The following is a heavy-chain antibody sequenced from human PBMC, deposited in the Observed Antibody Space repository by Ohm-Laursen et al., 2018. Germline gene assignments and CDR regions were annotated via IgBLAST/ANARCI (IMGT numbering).Heavy chain of an antibody. D-gene: IGHD6-19*01. CDR3: ARGSGFFKLDV. V-gene: IGHV4-34*01. Sequence: SDTLSLTCAVNGESSSGYFWNWIRQPPGKGLEWIGEINQSGSTKYNPSLKRRVTLSADSSNSQFSLRLTSVTAADTATYYCARGSGFFKLDVWSQGTTVTVSS. CDR2: INQSGST. J-gene: IGHJ6*02. CDR1: GESSSGYF.